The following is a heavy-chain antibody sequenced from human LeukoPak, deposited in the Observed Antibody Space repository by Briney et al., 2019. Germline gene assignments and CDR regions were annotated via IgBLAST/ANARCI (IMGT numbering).Heavy chain of an antibody. J-gene: IGHJ6*03. V-gene: IGHV4-34*01. Sequence: SETLSLPCAVYGGSFSGYYWSWIRQPPGKGLEWIGEINHSGSNIYNPSLKSRVNISVDTSKNQYSLKLSYVTAADTAVYYCARVGCSGGSCYLRPYYYYYMDVWGKGTTVTVSS. CDR2: INHSGSN. CDR1: GGSFSGYY. D-gene: IGHD2-15*01. CDR3: ARVGCSGGSCYLRPYYYYYMDV.